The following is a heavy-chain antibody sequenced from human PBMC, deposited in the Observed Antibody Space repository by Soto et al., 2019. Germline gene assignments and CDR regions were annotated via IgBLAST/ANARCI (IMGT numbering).Heavy chain of an antibody. V-gene: IGHV3-33*01. CDR3: ARELGPAAHRQYYYYGMDV. CDR1: GFTFSSYG. Sequence: GGSLRLSCAASGFTFSSYGMHWVRQAPGKGLEWVAVIWCDGSNKYYADSVKGRFTISRDNSKNTLYLQMNSLRAEDTAVYYCARELGPAAHRQYYYYGMDVWGQGTTVTVSS. J-gene: IGHJ6*02. CDR2: IWCDGSNK. D-gene: IGHD2-2*01.